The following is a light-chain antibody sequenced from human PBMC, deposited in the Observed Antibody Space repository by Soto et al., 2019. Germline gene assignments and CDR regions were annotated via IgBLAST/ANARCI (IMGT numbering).Light chain of an antibody. V-gene: IGKV3-20*01. J-gene: IGKJ1*01. CDR2: GAS. CDR3: QHYGSTPWT. Sequence: EIVLTQSPGTLSLSQGEGGTLSCRASQSVCSRCLAWYQQKPGQAPRLLIFGASSRATGIPDTFSGSGSGTDFTLTISRLEPEDSAVYYCQHYGSTPWTFGQGTKVEI. CDR1: QSVCSRC.